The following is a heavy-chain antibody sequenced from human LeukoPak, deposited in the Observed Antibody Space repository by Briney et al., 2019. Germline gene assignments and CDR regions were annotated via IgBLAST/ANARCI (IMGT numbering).Heavy chain of an antibody. CDR3: ASLNYYDSSGYNFDAFDT. Sequence: PEGSLRLSCAASGFTFSSYWMSWVRQAPGKGLEWVANIKQDGSEKYYVDSVKGRFTISRDNAKNSLYLQMNSLRAEDTAVYYCASLNYYDSSGYNFDAFDTWGQGTMVTVSS. J-gene: IGHJ3*02. CDR1: GFTFSSYW. CDR2: IKQDGSEK. V-gene: IGHV3-7*01. D-gene: IGHD3-22*01.